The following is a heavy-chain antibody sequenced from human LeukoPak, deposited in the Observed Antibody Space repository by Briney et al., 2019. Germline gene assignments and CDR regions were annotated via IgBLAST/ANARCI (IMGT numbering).Heavy chain of an antibody. CDR3: ASLCSGGSCFDY. Sequence: GASVKVSCKASGYTFTGYYMHWVRQAPGQGLEWIGRTNPNSGGTNYAQKFQGRVTMTRDTSISTAYMELSRLRSDDTAVYYCASLCSGGSCFDYWGQGTLVTVSS. J-gene: IGHJ4*02. CDR1: GYTFTGYY. CDR2: TNPNSGGT. V-gene: IGHV1-2*06. D-gene: IGHD2-15*01.